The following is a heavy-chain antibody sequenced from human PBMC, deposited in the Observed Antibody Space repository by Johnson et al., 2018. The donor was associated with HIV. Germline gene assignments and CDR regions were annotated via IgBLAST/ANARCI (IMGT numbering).Heavy chain of an antibody. CDR1: GFTFDDYA. CDR3: ARDPFTQALDAFDI. V-gene: IGHV3-9*01. Sequence: VQLVESGGGLVQPGGSVRVSCVASGFTFDDYAMHWVRQAPGKGLEWVSGISWNSGSTYYADSVKGRFTISRDNSKNTLYLQMNSLRPEDTAVYYCARDPFTQALDAFDIWGQGTMVTVSS. J-gene: IGHJ3*02. CDR2: ISWNSGST.